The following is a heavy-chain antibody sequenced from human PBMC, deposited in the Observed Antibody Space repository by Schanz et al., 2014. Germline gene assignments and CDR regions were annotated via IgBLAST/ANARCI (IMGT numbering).Heavy chain of an antibody. CDR3: AKDLLYGAPMPLNHLDY. D-gene: IGHD2-2*01. J-gene: IGHJ4*02. CDR1: GFTFSSYA. Sequence: EVQLLESGGGLVQPGGSLRLSCAASGFTFSSYAMSWVRQAPGKGLEWVSALSGSGGSKYYADSVKGRFTISRDNSENTLYLQMNSLRAEDTAVYYCAKDLLYGAPMPLNHLDYWGQGTLVTVSS. CDR2: LSGSGGSK. V-gene: IGHV3-23*01.